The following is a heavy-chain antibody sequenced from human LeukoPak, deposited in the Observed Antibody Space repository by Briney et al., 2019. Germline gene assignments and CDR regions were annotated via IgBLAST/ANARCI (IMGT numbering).Heavy chain of an antibody. J-gene: IGHJ6*03. D-gene: IGHD6-6*01. CDR1: GFNLNSYA. V-gene: IGHV3-9*01. Sequence: GGSLRPSCAVSGFNLNSYAMHWVRQAPGKGLEWVSGISWNSGSIGYADSVKGRFTISRDNAKNSLYLQMNSLRAEDTALYYCAKDIASSSYYYMDVWGKGTTVTVSS. CDR3: AKDIASSSYYYMDV. CDR2: ISWNSGSI.